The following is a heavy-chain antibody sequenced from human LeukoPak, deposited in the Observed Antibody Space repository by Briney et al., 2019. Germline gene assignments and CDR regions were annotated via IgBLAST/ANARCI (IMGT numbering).Heavy chain of an antibody. D-gene: IGHD3-22*01. Sequence: GGSQRLSCTVSGFTVSSNSMSWVRQAPGKGLEWVSFIYTTGRTHDSDSVKGRFTISRDSSKNTLYLQMNSLRAEDTAVYYCARRAGDYSHPYDYWGQGALVTVSS. CDR3: ARRAGDYSHPYDY. J-gene: IGHJ4*02. CDR1: GFTVSSNS. CDR2: IYTTGRT. V-gene: IGHV3-53*01.